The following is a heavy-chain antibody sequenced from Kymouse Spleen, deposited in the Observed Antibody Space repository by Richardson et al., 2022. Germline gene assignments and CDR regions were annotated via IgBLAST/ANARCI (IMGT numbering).Heavy chain of an antibody. D-gene: IGHD6-19*01. V-gene: IGHV3-48*02. CDR1: GFTFSSYS. Sequence: EVQLVESGGGLVQPGGSLRLSCAASGFTFSSYSMNWVRQAPGKGLEWVSYISSSSSTIYYADSVKGRFTISRDNAKNSLYLQMNSLRDEDTAVYYCARDRIAVAGTGFFDYWGQGTLVTVSS. J-gene: IGHJ4*02. CDR3: ARDRIAVAGTGFFDY. CDR2: ISSSSSTI.